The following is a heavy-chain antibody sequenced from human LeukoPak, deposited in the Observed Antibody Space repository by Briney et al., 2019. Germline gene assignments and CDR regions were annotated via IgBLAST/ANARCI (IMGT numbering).Heavy chain of an antibody. CDR2: IYYSENT. CDR1: GGSISSSSAY. CDR3: VSPRGFSYGYFDY. J-gene: IGHJ4*02. V-gene: IGHV4-39*01. D-gene: IGHD5-18*01. Sequence: PSETLSLSCTVSGGSISSSSAYWGWIRHPPGKGLGWIGSIYYSENTYTNPSLKSGATISADTTKNQFPLTLGSVSATDTAVYYCVSPRGFSYGYFDYWGEGTLVTVSS.